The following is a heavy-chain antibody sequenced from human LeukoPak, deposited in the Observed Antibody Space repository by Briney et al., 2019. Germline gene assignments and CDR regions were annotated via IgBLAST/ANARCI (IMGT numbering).Heavy chain of an antibody. J-gene: IGHJ6*02. CDR2: IKPDGSET. CDR1: GFTFSNYG. V-gene: IGHV3-7*03. Sequence: GGSLRLSCAASGFTFSNYGIHWVRQAPGRGLEWVANIKPDGSETYSVDSVKGRFTISRDNAKNSLYLQMNSLRAEDTAVYYCARTLRFFRFLDVWGQGTTVTVSS. CDR3: ARTLRFFRFLDV. D-gene: IGHD3-3*01.